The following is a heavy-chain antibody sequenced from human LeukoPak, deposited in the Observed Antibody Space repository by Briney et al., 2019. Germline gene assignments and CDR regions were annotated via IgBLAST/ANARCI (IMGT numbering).Heavy chain of an antibody. Sequence: GGSLRLSCAASGFTFSSYEMNWVRQAPGKGLEWVSYISSSGSTIYYADSVKGRFTISRDNAKNSLYLQVNSLRAEDTAVYYCARLESGHFYFDLWGRGTLVTVSS. V-gene: IGHV3-48*03. CDR3: ARLESGHFYFDL. CDR2: ISSSGSTI. D-gene: IGHD3-22*01. CDR1: GFTFSSYE. J-gene: IGHJ2*01.